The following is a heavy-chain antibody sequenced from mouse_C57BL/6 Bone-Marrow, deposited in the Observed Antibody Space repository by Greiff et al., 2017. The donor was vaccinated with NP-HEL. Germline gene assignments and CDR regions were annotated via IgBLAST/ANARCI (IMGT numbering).Heavy chain of an antibody. D-gene: IGHD2-10*02. V-gene: IGHV1-82*01. J-gene: IGHJ2*01. CDR1: GYAFSSSW. CDR2: IYPGDGAT. Sequence: QVQLQQSGPELVKPGASVKISCKASGYAFSSSWMNWVKQRPGKGLEWIGRIYPGDGATNYNGKFTGKATLTADTSASTAYMQLSSLTSEDSAVYFCAYGNFCFDYWGQGTTLTVSS. CDR3: AYGNFCFDY.